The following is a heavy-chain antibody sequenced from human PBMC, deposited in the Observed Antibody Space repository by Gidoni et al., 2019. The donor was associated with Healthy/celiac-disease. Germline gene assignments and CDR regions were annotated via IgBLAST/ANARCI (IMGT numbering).Heavy chain of an antibody. J-gene: IGHJ4*02. Sequence: QVQLVQSGAEVKKPGASVKVSCKASGYTFTSYDINWVRQATGQGLEWMGWMNPNSGNTGYAQKFQGRVTMTRNTSISTAYMELSSLRSEDTAVYYCARGSVFTYYYDSSGYEFDYWGQGTLVTVSS. D-gene: IGHD3-22*01. CDR2: MNPNSGNT. CDR1: GYTFTSYD. V-gene: IGHV1-8*01. CDR3: ARGSVFTYYYDSSGYEFDY.